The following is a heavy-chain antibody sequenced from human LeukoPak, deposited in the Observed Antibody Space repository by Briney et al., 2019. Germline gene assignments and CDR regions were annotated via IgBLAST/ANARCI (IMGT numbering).Heavy chain of an antibody. CDR1: GYTFTAHY. V-gene: IGHV1-46*01. CDR2: IARP. Sequence: GASVKVSCKASGYTFTAHYMHWVRQAPGQGLEWVGRIARPIYLEKFQGRVTIAADTSTNTVYMELNSLTSEDTAVYYCASGPQHSCGRDCYSDYFDYWGQGTLVTVSS. J-gene: IGHJ4*02. D-gene: IGHD2-21*02. CDR3: ASGPQHSCGRDCYSDYFDY.